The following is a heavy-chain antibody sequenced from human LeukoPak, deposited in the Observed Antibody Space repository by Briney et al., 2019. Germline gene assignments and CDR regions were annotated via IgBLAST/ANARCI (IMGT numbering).Heavy chain of an antibody. CDR3: ATDSSTTDAFDI. V-gene: IGHV4-59*01. Sequence: SETLSLTCTVSGGSISSYYWSWIRQPPGKGLEWIGYIYNSGSTNCNPSLKSRVTISLDTSKNQFSLKLSSVTAADTAVYYCATDSSTTDAFDIWGQGTMVTVSS. CDR2: IYNSGST. D-gene: IGHD1-1*01. CDR1: GGSISSYY. J-gene: IGHJ3*02.